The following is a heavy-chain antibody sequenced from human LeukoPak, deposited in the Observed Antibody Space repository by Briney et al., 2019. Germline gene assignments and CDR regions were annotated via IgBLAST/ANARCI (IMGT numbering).Heavy chain of an antibody. J-gene: IGHJ4*02. V-gene: IGHV3-23*01. D-gene: IGHD2-21*02. CDR3: AKGTGHIGVVTAPFAD. Sequence: GGSLRLSCTASGFSFSTYGMTWVRQAPARGLEWVSAISGSGGSTYYANSVKGRFTISRDNSKNTLYLQMNSLRAEDTAVYYCAKGTGHIGVVTAPFADWGEGTLVTVSS. CDR1: GFSFSTYG. CDR2: ISGSGGST.